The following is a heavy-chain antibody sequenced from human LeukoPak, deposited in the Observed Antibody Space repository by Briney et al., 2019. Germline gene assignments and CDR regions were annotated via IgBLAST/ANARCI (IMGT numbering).Heavy chain of an antibody. CDR1: GLTFSSYA. CDR2: IPSSGDST. CDR3: AKRSGVSYGYFDY. V-gene: IGHV3-23*01. J-gene: IGHJ4*02. D-gene: IGHD1-26*01. Sequence: GGSLRLSCAASGLTFSSYAMSWVRQAPGKGLEWVSAIPSSGDSTNYADSVKGRFTISRDNSKNTLYLQMNSLRAEDTAVYYCAKRSGVSYGYFDYWGQGTLVTVSS.